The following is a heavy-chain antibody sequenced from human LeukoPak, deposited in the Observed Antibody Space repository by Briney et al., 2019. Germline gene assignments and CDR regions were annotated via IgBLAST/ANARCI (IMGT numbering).Heavy chain of an antibody. CDR2: IDPSGTAL. D-gene: IGHD1-20*01. CDR3: ARAAYNWN. CDR1: GFTIRDYV. J-gene: IGHJ4*02. Sequence: GGSLRLSCAASGFTIRDYVMSWVRQAPGKGLEWVSYIDPSGTALYYADSVKGRFTVSRDNGKNSLSLQLRSLRAEDTALYYCARAAYNWNWGQGTLVAVSS. V-gene: IGHV3-11*01.